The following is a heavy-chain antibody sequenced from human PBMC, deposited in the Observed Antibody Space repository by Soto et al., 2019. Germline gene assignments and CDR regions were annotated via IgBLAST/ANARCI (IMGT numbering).Heavy chain of an antibody. CDR3: AGDRGTLQTEYYYYCMDV. D-gene: IGHD1-1*01. J-gene: IGHJ6*02. CDR1: GFTFSSYW. V-gene: IGHV3-7*03. CDR2: IKQDGSEK. Sequence: GGSLRLSCAASGFTFSSYWMSWVRQAPGKGLEWVANIKQDGSEKYYVDSVKGRFTISRDNAKNSLYLQMNSLRVEDTAVYYCAGDRGTLQTEYYYYCMDVWGQGTTVTVSS.